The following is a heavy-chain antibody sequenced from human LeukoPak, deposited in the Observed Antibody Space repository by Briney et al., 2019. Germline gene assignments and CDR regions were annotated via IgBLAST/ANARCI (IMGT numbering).Heavy chain of an antibody. Sequence: PGGSLGLSCAASGFTFSSYAMSWVRQAPGKGLEWVSAISGSGGSTYYADSVKGRFTISRDNSKNTLYLQMNSLRAEDTAVYNCAKDIAAVIPYNWFDPWGQGTLVTVSS. CDR1: GFTFSSYA. CDR3: AKDIAAVIPYNWFDP. J-gene: IGHJ5*02. CDR2: ISGSGGST. D-gene: IGHD6-13*01. V-gene: IGHV3-23*01.